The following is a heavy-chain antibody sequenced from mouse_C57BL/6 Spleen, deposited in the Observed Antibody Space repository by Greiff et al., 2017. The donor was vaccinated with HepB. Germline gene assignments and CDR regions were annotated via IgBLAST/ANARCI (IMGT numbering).Heavy chain of an antibody. CDR3: TRRAQARGAMDY. V-gene: IGHV6-6*01. CDR1: GFTFSDAW. J-gene: IGHJ4*01. CDR2: IRNKANNHAT. D-gene: IGHD3-2*02. Sequence: EVNLVESGGGLVQPGGSMKLSCAASGFTFSDAWMDWVRQSPEKGLEWVAEIRNKANNHATYYAESVKGRFTISRDDSKSSVYLQMNSLRAEDTGIYYCTRRAQARGAMDYWGQGTSVTVSS.